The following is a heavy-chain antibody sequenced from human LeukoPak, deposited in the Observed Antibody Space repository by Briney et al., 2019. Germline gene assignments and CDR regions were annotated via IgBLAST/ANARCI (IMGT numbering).Heavy chain of an antibody. CDR1: GFTFSQYW. CDR3: AAITIFGVGYFDY. CDR2: IYSGGST. V-gene: IGHV3-53*01. J-gene: IGHJ4*02. Sequence: GGSLRLSCAASGFTFSQYWMSWVRQAPGKGLEWVSVIYSGGSTYYADSVKGRFTTSRDNSKNTLYLQMNSLRAEDTAVYYCAAITIFGVGYFDYWGQGTLVTVSS. D-gene: IGHD3-3*01.